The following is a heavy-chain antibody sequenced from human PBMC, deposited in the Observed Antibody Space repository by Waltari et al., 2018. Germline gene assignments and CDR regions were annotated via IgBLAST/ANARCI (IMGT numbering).Heavy chain of an antibody. Sequence: EVQLVQSGSEVKQPGQSPRLSCKGSGYRFTSYCYRWVRQMPGKGLEWMGRIDPSDTYTNNSPSFQGHVTISADKSISTAYLQWSSLKASDTAMYYCARHEKGYFDYWGQGTLVTVSS. V-gene: IGHV5-10-1*03. CDR1: GYRFTSYC. CDR2: IDPSDTYT. J-gene: IGHJ4*02. CDR3: ARHEKGYFDY.